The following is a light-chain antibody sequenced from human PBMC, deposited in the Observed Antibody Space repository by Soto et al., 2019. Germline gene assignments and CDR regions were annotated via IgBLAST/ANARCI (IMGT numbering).Light chain of an antibody. Sequence: IQLTQSPSSLSASVGDRFTITCRASQGISSFLAWYQQKPPKAPELLIYGASTLQSGVPSRFSGSGSGTEFTLTISSLQPDDFATYYCQHYNSYSEAFGQGTKVDI. CDR3: QHYNSYSEA. CDR1: QGISSF. J-gene: IGKJ1*01. CDR2: GAS. V-gene: IGKV1-9*01.